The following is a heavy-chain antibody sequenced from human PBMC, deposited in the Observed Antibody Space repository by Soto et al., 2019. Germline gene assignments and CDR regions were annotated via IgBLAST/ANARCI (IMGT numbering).Heavy chain of an antibody. CDR2: IFYSGST. D-gene: IGHD4-17*01. CDR3: ARRYGGAFDI. J-gene: IGHJ3*02. Sequence: SETMPLTCTVAGGTISSYYWSWIRQPPGKGLEWIGYIFYSGSTNYNPSLKSRVTISVDTSKNQFSLKLSSVTAADTAVYYCARRYGGAFDIWGQGTMVTVSS. V-gene: IGHV4-59*08. CDR1: GGTISSYY.